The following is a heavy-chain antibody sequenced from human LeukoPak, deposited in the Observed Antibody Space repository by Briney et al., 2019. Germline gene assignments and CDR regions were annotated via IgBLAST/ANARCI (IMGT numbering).Heavy chain of an antibody. J-gene: IGHJ4*02. V-gene: IGHV4-39*01. CDR3: AKSDHTKTYYFDY. Sequence: PSQTLSLTCTVSGGSINSPTYYWAWIRQSPWKGLEWIVSIFYSGSTYYNLYLKSRVTISVDTSRNQFYLKLSSVTAADTAVYHCAKSDHTKTYYFDYWGQGALVTVTS. CDR2: IFYSGST. CDR1: GGSINSPTYY. D-gene: IGHD1-14*01.